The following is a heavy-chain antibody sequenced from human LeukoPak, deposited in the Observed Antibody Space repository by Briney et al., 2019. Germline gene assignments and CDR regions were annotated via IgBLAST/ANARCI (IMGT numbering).Heavy chain of an antibody. CDR2: TRNKAKSYTT. CDR1: GFTFSDHY. D-gene: IGHD3-22*01. Sequence: GGSLRLSCAASGFTFSDHYMDWVRQAPGKGLEWVGRTRNKAKSYTTEYAASVKGRFTISRDDSKNSLYLQMNSLKTEDTAVYYCARAGSNWNYYAAFDIWGQGTMVTVS. J-gene: IGHJ3*02. V-gene: IGHV3-72*01. CDR3: ARAGSNWNYYAAFDI.